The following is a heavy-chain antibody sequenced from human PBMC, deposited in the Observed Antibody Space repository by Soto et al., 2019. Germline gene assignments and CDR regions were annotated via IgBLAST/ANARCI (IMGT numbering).Heavy chain of an antibody. V-gene: IGHV1-46*01. CDR3: ARSSGGNFGIIIEGSNWFDP. CDR1: GDTFTSYY. J-gene: IGHJ5*02. CDR2: INPHGGST. Sequence: QVQLVQSWAEVKRPGASVKVSCKAPGDTFTSYYLNWVRQAPGQGLEWMGVINPHGGSTKYAQKFQGRITMTRDTSRSTVYMELSSLRSDDTAIYYCARSSGGNFGIIIEGSNWFDPWGQGTLVTVSS. D-gene: IGHD3-3*01.